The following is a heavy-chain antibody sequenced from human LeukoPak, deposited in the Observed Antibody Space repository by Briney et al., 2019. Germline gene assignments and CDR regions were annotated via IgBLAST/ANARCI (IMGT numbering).Heavy chain of an antibody. D-gene: IGHD6-13*01. CDR3: ARFGLTSSLDY. Sequence: GESLKISCQVSGYSLTNNWIGWVRQVPGKGLEWMGLIYPGDSDTRYSPSFQGQVTFSVDKSISTAYLQRSSLKASDTAMYYCARFGLTSSLDYWGQGTLVTVSS. V-gene: IGHV5-51*01. CDR2: IYPGDSDT. CDR1: GYSLTNNW. J-gene: IGHJ4*02.